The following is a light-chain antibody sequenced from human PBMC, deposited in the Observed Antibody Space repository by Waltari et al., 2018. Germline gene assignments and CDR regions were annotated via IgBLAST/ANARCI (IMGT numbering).Light chain of an antibody. V-gene: IGLV1-47*01. CDR1: NSNIGRIS. J-gene: IGLJ1*01. CDR3: AAWDDSLSVSYV. Sequence: QSVLTQPPSVSGTPGQPVPISCFASNSNIGRISVSWYQQLPGTAPKLLIYRDDQRPSGVPDRVSGSKSGTSASLAIRRLRSEDEADYYCAAWDDSLSVSYVFGSGTKVTV. CDR2: RDD.